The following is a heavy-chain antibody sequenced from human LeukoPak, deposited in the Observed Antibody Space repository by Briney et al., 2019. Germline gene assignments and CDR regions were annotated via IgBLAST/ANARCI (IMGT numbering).Heavy chain of an antibody. CDR3: AKAGYSSGWTRDYFDY. CDR1: GFTFSSYG. D-gene: IGHD6-19*01. CDR2: IEYDGSNK. Sequence: GRSLRLSCAASGFTFSSYGMHWVRQAPGKGLEWVAVIEYDGSNKYCADSVKGRFSISRDNSKNTLYLQMNSLRAEDTAVYYCAKAGYSSGWTRDYFDYWGQGTLVTVSS. V-gene: IGHV3-30*18. J-gene: IGHJ4*02.